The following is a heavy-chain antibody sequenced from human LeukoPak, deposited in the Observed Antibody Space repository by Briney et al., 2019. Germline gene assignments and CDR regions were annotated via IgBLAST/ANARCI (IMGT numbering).Heavy chain of an antibody. CDR1: GFTFSGYA. Sequence: GGSLRLSCAASGFTFSGYAMNWVRQAPGKGLEWVSAISGSGGSTYYADSVKGRFTISRDNSKNTLYLQMNSLRAEDTAVYYCAKDFKVAYIDYWGQGTLVTVSS. V-gene: IGHV3-23*01. CDR2: ISGSGGST. CDR3: AKDFKVAYIDY. J-gene: IGHJ4*02. D-gene: IGHD5-12*01.